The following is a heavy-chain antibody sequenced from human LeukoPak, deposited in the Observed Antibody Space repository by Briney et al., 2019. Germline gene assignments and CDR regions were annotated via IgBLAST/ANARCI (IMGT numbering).Heavy chain of an antibody. D-gene: IGHD3-16*01. J-gene: IGHJ4*02. CDR3: TTRPWGFDY. Sequence: PGGSLRLSCAASGFTFSSYAMSWVRQAPGKGLEWVGHIKSKTDGETTDYAAPVKGRFTISRDDSKNTLYLQMNSLKTEDTAVYYCTTRPWGFDYWGQGTLVTVSS. CDR1: GFTFSSYA. V-gene: IGHV3-15*01. CDR2: IKSKTDGETT.